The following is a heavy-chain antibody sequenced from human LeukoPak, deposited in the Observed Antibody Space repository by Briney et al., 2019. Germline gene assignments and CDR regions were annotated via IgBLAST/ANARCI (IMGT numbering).Heavy chain of an antibody. CDR3: AKGGYSNGRYYYYYMDV. Sequence: PGGSLRLSCAASGFIFHDYAMHWVRQAPGKGLEWVSSFSFNGESTYYADSAKGRFTISRDNSKNTLYLQMNSLRAEDTAVYYCAKGGYSNGRYYYYYMDVWGEGTTVTVSS. V-gene: IGHV3-23*01. J-gene: IGHJ6*03. CDR1: GFIFHDYA. CDR2: FSFNGEST. D-gene: IGHD5-18*01.